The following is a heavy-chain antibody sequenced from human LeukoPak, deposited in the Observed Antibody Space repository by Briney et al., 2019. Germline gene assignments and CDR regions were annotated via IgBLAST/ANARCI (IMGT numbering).Heavy chain of an antibody. CDR2: INAGNGNT. D-gene: IGHD2-2*01. Sequence: ASVKVSCKASGYTFTSYAMHWVRQAPGQRLEWMGWINAGNGNTKYSQKFQGRVTMTRDTSTSTVYMELSSLRSEDTAVYYCARDLAAEGVPAATRAYYYYGMDVWGQGTTVTVSS. J-gene: IGHJ6*02. CDR1: GYTFTSYA. CDR3: ARDLAAEGVPAATRAYYYYGMDV. V-gene: IGHV1-3*01.